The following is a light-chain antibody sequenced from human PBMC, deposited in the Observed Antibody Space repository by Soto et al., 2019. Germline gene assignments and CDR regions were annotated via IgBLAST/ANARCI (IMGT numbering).Light chain of an antibody. J-gene: IGLJ2*01. V-gene: IGLV2-8*01. CDR1: SXDVGSYRF. Sequence: QSVLTQPPSASGSPGQSVTISCTGTSXDVGSYRFVSWYQQHPGKAPKLLIYEVSKRPSGVPDRFSASTSGNTASLTVSGLQADDEADYYCSSYAGNNNVIFGGGTKVTVL. CDR2: EVS. CDR3: SSYAGNNNVI.